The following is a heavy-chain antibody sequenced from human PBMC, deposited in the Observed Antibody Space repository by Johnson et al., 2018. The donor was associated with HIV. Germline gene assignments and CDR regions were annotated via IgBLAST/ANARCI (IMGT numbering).Heavy chain of an antibody. CDR1: GFTFSSYA. CDR2: ISGSGGST. CDR3: ARATYYYDTSGYLTRPRAFDV. D-gene: IGHD3-22*01. J-gene: IGHJ3*01. V-gene: IGHV3-23*04. Sequence: MQLVESGGGLVQPGGSLRLSCAASGFTFSSYAMSWVRQAPGKGLEWVSAISGSGGSTYYADSVKGRFTISRDNSKNTLYLQMNSLRAEDPAVYYCARATYYYDTSGYLTRPRAFDVWGQGTMVTVSS.